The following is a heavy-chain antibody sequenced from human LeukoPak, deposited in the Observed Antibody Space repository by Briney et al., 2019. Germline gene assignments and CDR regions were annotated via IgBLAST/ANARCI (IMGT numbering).Heavy chain of an antibody. CDR2: IYYSGST. J-gene: IGHJ6*04. D-gene: IGHD4-17*01. V-gene: IGHV4-59*01. CDR1: GGSLSSYY. CDR3: ARVDYGDYYYYGMDV. Sequence: SETLSLTCTVPGGSLSSYYWSWVRQPPGKGLEWIGYIYYSGSTNYNPSLKSRVTISVDTSKNQFSLKLSSVTAADTAVYYCARVDYGDYYYYGMDVWGKGTTVTVSS.